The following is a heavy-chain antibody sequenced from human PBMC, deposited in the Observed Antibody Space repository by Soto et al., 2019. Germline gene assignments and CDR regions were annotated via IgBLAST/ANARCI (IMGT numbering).Heavy chain of an antibody. CDR1: AGRITTSY. J-gene: IGHJ5*02. V-gene: IGHV4-59*01. CDR3: ASSGIVGREVNTWFDP. D-gene: IGHD3-22*01. CDR2: ISYRGST. Sequence: ELLSLTVTGSAGRITTSYWGSIRQPLGKALEWIGYISYRGSTNYNPSLKSRLTISIDTSKSQISLKLTSMTTADTAVYYCASSGIVGREVNTWFDPWGQGTLVTGSS.